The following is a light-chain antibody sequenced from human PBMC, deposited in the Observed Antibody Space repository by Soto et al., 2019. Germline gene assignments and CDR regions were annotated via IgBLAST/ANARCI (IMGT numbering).Light chain of an antibody. CDR1: NSDVDTYTY. Sequence: QSALTQPASVSGSPGQSITISCTETNSDVDTYTYVSLYQQVPGKAPKLMIYEVIKRPSGVSSRFSGSKSVNTASLTISGLQAEDEADYYCSSYISRNLIFGGGTKLTVL. CDR3: SSYISRNLI. J-gene: IGLJ2*01. CDR2: EVI. V-gene: IGLV2-14*01.